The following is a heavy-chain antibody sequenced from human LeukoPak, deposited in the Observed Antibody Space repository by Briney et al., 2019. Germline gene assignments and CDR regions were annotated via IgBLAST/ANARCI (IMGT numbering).Heavy chain of an antibody. Sequence: SETLSLTCAVYGGSFSGYYWSWIRQPPGKGLEWIGEINHSGSTNYNPSLKGRVTISVDTSKNQFSLKLSSVTAADTAVYYCARRMNVWGSYRPYYFDYWGQGTLVTVSS. J-gene: IGHJ4*02. CDR1: GGSFSGYY. CDR3: ARRMNVWGSYRPYYFDY. CDR2: INHSGST. D-gene: IGHD3-16*02. V-gene: IGHV4-34*01.